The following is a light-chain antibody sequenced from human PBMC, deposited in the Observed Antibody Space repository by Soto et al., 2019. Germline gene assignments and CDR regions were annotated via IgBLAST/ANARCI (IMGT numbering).Light chain of an antibody. CDR3: QQYNNWPPLT. CDR2: GAS. CDR1: QSVSSN. J-gene: IGKJ4*01. Sequence: EIVMTQSPATLSVSPGERATLSCRASQSVSSNLAWYQQKPGHAPRLLIYGASTRATGISARFSGSGSGTEFTLTISSLQSEDFAVYYCQQYNNWPPLTFGGGTKVEIK. V-gene: IGKV3-15*01.